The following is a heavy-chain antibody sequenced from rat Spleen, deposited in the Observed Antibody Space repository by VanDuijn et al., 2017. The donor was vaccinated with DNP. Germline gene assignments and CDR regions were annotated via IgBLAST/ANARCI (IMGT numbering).Heavy chain of an antibody. CDR2: ISYDGGNT. CDR3: ARLHTTGILYYFDY. J-gene: IGHJ2*01. Sequence: EVQLVESGGGLVQPGRSLKLSCAASGFTFSDYYMAWVRQAPTKGLEWVAFISYDGGNTYYGDSVKGRFTISRDNAKSTLYLQMNSLRSEDMATYYCARLHTTGILYYFDYWGQGVMVTVSS. V-gene: IGHV5-22*01. D-gene: IGHD1-7*01. CDR1: GFTFSDYY.